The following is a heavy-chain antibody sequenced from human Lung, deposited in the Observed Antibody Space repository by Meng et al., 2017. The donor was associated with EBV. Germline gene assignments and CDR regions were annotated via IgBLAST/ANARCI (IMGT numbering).Heavy chain of an antibody. D-gene: IGHD2-8*02. CDR3: ARSTTGIDY. J-gene: IGHJ4*02. V-gene: IGHV4-34*12. Sequence: QVQPQPGGAGMLRPSETLSLTCAVNGGSLSGAYWTRLRPPPGKGLEWLGVLIHGGSPSYHPSLKSRVTISIDTSKNQLSMMLSSVTAADTAVYYCARSTTGIDYWGQGTLVTVSS. CDR2: LIHGGSP. CDR1: GGSLSGAY.